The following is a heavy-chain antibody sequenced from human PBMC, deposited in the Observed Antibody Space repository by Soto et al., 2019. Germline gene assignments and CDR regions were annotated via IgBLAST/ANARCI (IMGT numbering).Heavy chain of an antibody. J-gene: IGHJ6*02. CDR2: LFSDAGR. Sequence: HVTLKESGPVLVKPTETLTLTCAVSGFSLSTRRMGVSWIRQPPGKALKWLAHLFSDAGRSYSTSKESRLTIYKDTSGSQVVLTMTNIDPVDTGTDYCVRVNADSYQNYSGMDVWGQGTTVTVSS. CDR1: GFSLSTRRMG. CDR3: VRVNADSYQNYSGMDV. D-gene: IGHD4-17*01. V-gene: IGHV2-26*01.